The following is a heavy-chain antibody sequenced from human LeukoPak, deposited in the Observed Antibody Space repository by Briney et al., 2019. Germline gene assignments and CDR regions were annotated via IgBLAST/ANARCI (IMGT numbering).Heavy chain of an antibody. Sequence: SETLSLTCTVSGGSISSYYWTWIRQPPGKGLEWIGYIYHTGSTNYNPSLKSRVTISVDMSENQFSLKLSSVTAADTAVYYCARDTGSYGMDVWGQGTTVTVSS. CDR2: IYHTGST. CDR3: ARDTGSYGMDV. J-gene: IGHJ6*02. D-gene: IGHD2-8*02. CDR1: GGSISSYY. V-gene: IGHV4-59*01.